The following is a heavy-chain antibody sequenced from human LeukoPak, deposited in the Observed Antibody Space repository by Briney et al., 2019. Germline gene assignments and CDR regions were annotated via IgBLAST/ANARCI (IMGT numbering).Heavy chain of an antibody. D-gene: IGHD2-2*01. Sequence: ASVTVSFTASGYTFTGYYMHWVRQAPGQGLEWMGRINPNSGGTNYAQKFQGRVTMTRDTSISTAYMELSRLRSDDTAVYYCARVGCSSTSCYLGYTVFDYWGQGTLVTVSS. J-gene: IGHJ4*02. CDR1: GYTFTGYY. CDR2: INPNSGGT. CDR3: ARVGCSSTSCYLGYTVFDY. V-gene: IGHV1-2*06.